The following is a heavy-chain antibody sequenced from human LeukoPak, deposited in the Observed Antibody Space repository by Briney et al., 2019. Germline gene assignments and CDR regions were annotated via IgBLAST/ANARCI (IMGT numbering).Heavy chain of an antibody. CDR1: GFTFSSYA. J-gene: IGHJ4*02. CDR2: ISSNGGST. CDR3: ARADCGGDCYPSFDY. V-gene: IGHV3-64*01. Sequence: PGGSLRLSCAASGFTFSSYAMHWVRQAPGKGLEYVSAISSNGGSTYYANSVKGRFTISRDNSKNTLYLQMGSLRAEDMAVYYCARADCGGDCYPSFDYWGQGTLVTVSS. D-gene: IGHD2-21*02.